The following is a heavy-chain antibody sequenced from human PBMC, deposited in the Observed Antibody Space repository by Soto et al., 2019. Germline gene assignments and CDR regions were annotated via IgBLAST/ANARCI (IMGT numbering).Heavy chain of an antibody. J-gene: IGHJ2*01. Sequence: EVQLVESGGGLVQPGGSLKLSCAASGFTFSGSAMHWVRQASGKGLEWVGRIRSKANSYATAYAASVKGRFTISRDDSNNTAYLQMNSLKTEDTAVYYCTRQGHYYDSSGYPYWYFDLWGRGTLVTVSS. D-gene: IGHD3-22*01. CDR3: TRQGHYYDSSGYPYWYFDL. V-gene: IGHV3-73*02. CDR2: IRSKANSYAT. CDR1: GFTFSGSA.